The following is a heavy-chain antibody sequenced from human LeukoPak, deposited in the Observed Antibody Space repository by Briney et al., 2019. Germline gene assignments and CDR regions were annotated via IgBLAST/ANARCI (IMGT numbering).Heavy chain of an antibody. J-gene: IGHJ5*02. CDR3: ARGPGSGSYFAWFDP. CDR2: INHSGST. Sequence: PSETLSLTCAVYGGSFHGYYWSWIRQPPGKGLEWIGEINHSGSTNYNPSLKSRVTMSVDTSKNQVSLKLSSVTAADTAVYYCARGPGSGSYFAWFDPWGQGTQVTVSS. CDR1: GGSFHGYY. D-gene: IGHD3-10*01. V-gene: IGHV4-34*01.